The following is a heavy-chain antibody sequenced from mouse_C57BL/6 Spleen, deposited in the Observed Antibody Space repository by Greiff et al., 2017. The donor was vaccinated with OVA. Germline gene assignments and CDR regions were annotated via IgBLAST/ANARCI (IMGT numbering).Heavy chain of an antibody. J-gene: IGHJ1*03. V-gene: IGHV1-69*01. Sequence: QVQLQQPGAELVMPGASVKLSCKASGYTFTSYWMHWVKQRPGPGLEWIGEIDPSDSYTNYNQKFKGKSTLTVDKSSSTAYMQLSSLTSEDSAVYYCATLYYGSSHWYFDVWGTGTTVTVSS. CDR1: GYTFTSYW. D-gene: IGHD1-1*01. CDR3: ATLYYGSSHWYFDV. CDR2: IDPSDSYT.